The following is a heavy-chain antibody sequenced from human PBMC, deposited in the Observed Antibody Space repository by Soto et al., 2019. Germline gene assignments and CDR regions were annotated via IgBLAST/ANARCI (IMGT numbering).Heavy chain of an antibody. Sequence: EVQLVESGGGFVQPGESLRLSCAAYGFTFSLSAMSWVRQAPGRGLEWVSSISGGGSSTDYAESVKGRFTISRDNSKNTVHLQMNSLRAEYTAVYYCAKGPEYDILTGCDFWGQGALVTVSS. CDR3: AKGPEYDILTGCDF. CDR2: ISGGGSST. CDR1: GFTFSLSA. V-gene: IGHV3-23*04. D-gene: IGHD3-9*01. J-gene: IGHJ4*02.